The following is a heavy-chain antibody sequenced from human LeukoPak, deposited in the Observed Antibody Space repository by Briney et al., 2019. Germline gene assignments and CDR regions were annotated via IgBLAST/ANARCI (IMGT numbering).Heavy chain of an antibody. CDR2: IYYSGST. CDR1: GGSISSHY. Sequence: SETLSLTCTVPGGSISSHYWSWIRQTPGKGLEWIGYIYYSGSTNYNPSLKSRVTMSVDTSKNQFSLNLTSVTAADTAVYYCARGPDYSDSSGYFKYWGQGTLVTVSS. D-gene: IGHD3-22*01. CDR3: ARGPDYSDSSGYFKY. J-gene: IGHJ4*02. V-gene: IGHV4-59*11.